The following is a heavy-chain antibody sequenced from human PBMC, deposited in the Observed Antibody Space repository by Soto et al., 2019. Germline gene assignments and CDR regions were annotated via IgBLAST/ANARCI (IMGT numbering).Heavy chain of an antibody. CDR2: ISYDGSNK. CDR1: GFTFSSYG. CDR3: AKDARRGWLQRIGDREGAFDI. V-gene: IGHV3-30*18. D-gene: IGHD5-12*01. Sequence: QVQLVESGGGVVQPGRSLRLSCAASGFTFSSYGMHWVRQAPGKGLEWVAVISYDGSNKYYADSVKGRFTISRDNSKNTLYLQMNSLRAEDTAVYYCAKDARRGWLQRIGDREGAFDIRGQGTMVTVSS. J-gene: IGHJ3*02.